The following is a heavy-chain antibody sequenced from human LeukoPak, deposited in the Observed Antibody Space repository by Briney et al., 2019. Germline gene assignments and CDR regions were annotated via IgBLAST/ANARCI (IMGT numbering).Heavy chain of an antibody. Sequence: PGGSLRLSCTASGDSFSDACMSWVRQAPGKGLEWVGLIKSTTGGGPVDYNAPVKGRFTISRDDSKNTLFLQMSSLKTEATVMYYFVGRALNYIASWGQGTLVTVSS. J-gene: IGHJ4*02. D-gene: IGHD2-21*01. CDR2: IKSTTGGGPV. CDR1: GDSFSDAC. CDR3: VGRALNYIAS. V-gene: IGHV3-15*01.